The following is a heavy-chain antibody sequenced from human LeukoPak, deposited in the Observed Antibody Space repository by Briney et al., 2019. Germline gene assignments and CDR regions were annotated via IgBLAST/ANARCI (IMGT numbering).Heavy chain of an antibody. J-gene: IGHJ4*02. V-gene: IGHV3-9*01. CDR3: AKEVPRGRSFDY. CDR1: GFTFDDYA. Sequence: GGSLRLSCAASGFTFDDYAMHWVRQAPGRGLEWVSGISWNSGSIGYADSVKGRFTISRDNAKNSLYLQMNSLRAEDTALYYCAKEVPRGRSFDYWGQGTLVTVSS. D-gene: IGHD2-15*01. CDR2: ISWNSGSI.